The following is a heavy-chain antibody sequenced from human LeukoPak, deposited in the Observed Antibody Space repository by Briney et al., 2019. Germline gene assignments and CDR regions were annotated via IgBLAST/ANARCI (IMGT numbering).Heavy chain of an antibody. V-gene: IGHV1-69*13. CDR2: IIPIFGTA. CDR3: ARTEGIRYCSSTSCHANGYFDY. J-gene: IGHJ4*02. D-gene: IGHD2-2*01. Sequence: ASVKVSCKASGGTFSSYAISWVRQAPGQGLEWMGGIIPIFGTANYAQKFQGRVTITADESTSTAYMELSSLRSEDTAVYYCARTEGIRYCSSTSCHANGYFDYWGQGTLVTVSS. CDR1: GGTFSSYA.